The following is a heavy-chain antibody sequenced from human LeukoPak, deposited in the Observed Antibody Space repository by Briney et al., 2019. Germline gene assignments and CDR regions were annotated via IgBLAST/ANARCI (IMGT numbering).Heavy chain of an antibody. CDR2: IYCGGST. D-gene: IGHD5-24*01. CDR3: ARGSRDGYGMFDP. CDR1: GITVSSNY. V-gene: IGHV3-66*01. Sequence: GGSLRLSCAASGITVSSNYMSWVRQAPGKGLEWVSVIYCGGSTYYADSVKGRFTISRDNSKNTLYLQMNSLRAEDTAVYYCARGSRDGYGMFDPWGQGTLVTVSS. J-gene: IGHJ5*02.